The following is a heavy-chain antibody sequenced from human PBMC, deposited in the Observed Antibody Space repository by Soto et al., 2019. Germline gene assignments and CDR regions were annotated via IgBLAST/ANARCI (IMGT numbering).Heavy chain of an antibody. J-gene: IGHJ4*02. CDR1: GFTFSSYS. V-gene: IGHV3-21*01. CDR3: ARDRSLAAAGDGLDY. CDR2: ISSSSSYI. Sequence: GGSLRLSCAASGFTFSSYSMNWVRQAPGKGLEWVSSISSSSSYIYYADSVKGRFTISRDNAKNSLYLQMNSLRAEDTAVYYCARDRSLAAAGDGLDYWGQGTLVTVSS. D-gene: IGHD6-13*01.